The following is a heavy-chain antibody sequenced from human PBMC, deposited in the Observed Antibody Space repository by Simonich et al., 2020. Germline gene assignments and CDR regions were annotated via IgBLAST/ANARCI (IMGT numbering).Heavy chain of an antibody. CDR2: ISSSSSYI. CDR3: ARDVDTAMVFDY. D-gene: IGHD5-18*01. CDR1: GFTFSSYS. J-gene: IGHJ4*02. V-gene: IGHV3-21*01. Sequence: EVQLVESGGGLVKPGGSLRLSCAASGFTFSSYSMNWVRQAPGKGLEWVSSISSSSSYIIYPDSVKGRFTISRDNAKNSLYLQMNSLRAEDTAVYYCARDVDTAMVFDYWGQGTLVTVSS.